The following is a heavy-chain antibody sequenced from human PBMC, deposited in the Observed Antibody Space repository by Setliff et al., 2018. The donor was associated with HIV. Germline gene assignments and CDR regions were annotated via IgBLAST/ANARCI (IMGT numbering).Heavy chain of an antibody. Sequence: ASVKVSCKASGDTFNFYGLNWARQAPGQGLEWMGKTIPKSDTRDYAQKLRGRVTITADKPSNTVYMELTSLTSEDTAVYYCAREHGEYCSGGTCYHHYYFDYWGPGTLVTVSS. CDR2: TIPKSDTR. J-gene: IGHJ4*02. CDR3: AREHGEYCSGGTCYHHYYFDY. CDR1: GDTFNFYG. D-gene: IGHD2-15*01. V-gene: IGHV1-69*06.